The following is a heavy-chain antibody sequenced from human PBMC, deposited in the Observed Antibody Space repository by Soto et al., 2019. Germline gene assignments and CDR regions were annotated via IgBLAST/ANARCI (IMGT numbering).Heavy chain of an antibody. V-gene: IGHV4-39*01. Sequence: QLQLQESGPGLVKPSETLSLTCTVSGGSISSSSYYWGWIRQPPGKGLEWIGSNYYSGSTYYNPSLKSRVPISVDTSKNRCSRKLCSVTAADTAVYYCAGRVVVPGAASDYWFDPWGQGTLVTVSS. CDR3: AGRVVVPGAASDYWFDP. D-gene: IGHD2-2*01. CDR2: NYYSGST. J-gene: IGHJ5*02. CDR1: GGSISSSSYY.